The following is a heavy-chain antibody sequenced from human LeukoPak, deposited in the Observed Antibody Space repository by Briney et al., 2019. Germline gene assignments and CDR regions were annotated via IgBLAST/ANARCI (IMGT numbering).Heavy chain of an antibody. Sequence: GGSLRLSCAASGFTVSSNYMSWVRQAPGKGLEWVSVIYSGGSTNYADSVKGRFIISRDTSKNTLYLQMSSLRAEDTAIYYCARVYSSGWSLPFEYWGQGTLVTVSS. D-gene: IGHD6-19*01. CDR1: GFTVSSNY. J-gene: IGHJ4*02. V-gene: IGHV3-53*05. CDR3: ARVYSSGWSLPFEY. CDR2: IYSGGST.